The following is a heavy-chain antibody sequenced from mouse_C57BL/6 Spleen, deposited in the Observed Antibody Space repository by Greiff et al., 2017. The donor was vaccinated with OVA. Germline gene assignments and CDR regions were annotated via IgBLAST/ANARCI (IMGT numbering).Heavy chain of an antibody. V-gene: IGHV5-6*02. D-gene: IGHD4-1*01. CDR1: GFTFSSYG. CDR3: ARQGTGSYFDY. CDR2: ISSGGSYT. J-gene: IGHJ2*01. Sequence: DVKLQESGGDLVKPGGSLKLSCAASGFTFSSYGMSWVRQTPDKRLEWVATISSGGSYTYYPDSVKGRFTISRDNAKNTLYLQMSSLKSEDTAMYYCARQGTGSYFDYWGQGTTLTVSS.